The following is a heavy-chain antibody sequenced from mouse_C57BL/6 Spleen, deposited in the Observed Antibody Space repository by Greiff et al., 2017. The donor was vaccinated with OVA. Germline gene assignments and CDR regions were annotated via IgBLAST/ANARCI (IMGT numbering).Heavy chain of an antibody. V-gene: IGHV1-22*01. CDR1: GYTFTDYN. CDR2: INPNNGGT. J-gene: IGHJ2*01. CDR3: ARVGFITTVVFDY. D-gene: IGHD1-1*01. Sequence: EVQVVESGPELVKPGASVKMSCKASGYTFTDYNMHWVKQSHGKSLEWIGYINPNNGGTSYNQKFKGKATLTVNKSSSTAYMELRSLTSEDSAVYYGARVGFITTVVFDYWGQGTTLTVSS.